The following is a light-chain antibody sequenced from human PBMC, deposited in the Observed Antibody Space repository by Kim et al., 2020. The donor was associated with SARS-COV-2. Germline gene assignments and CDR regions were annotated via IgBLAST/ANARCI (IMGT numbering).Light chain of an antibody. CDR3: QQYYTNPIT. Sequence: ATITCKSSQSVLSSSNNQNYLGWHQQQPGLPPRLLIYGASSRKSGVPDRFGGSVSGTDFTLTNSSLQAENVAVYYCQQYYTNPITFGQGTRLEIK. V-gene: IGKV4-1*01. CDR1: QSVLSSSNNQNY. CDR2: GAS. J-gene: IGKJ5*01.